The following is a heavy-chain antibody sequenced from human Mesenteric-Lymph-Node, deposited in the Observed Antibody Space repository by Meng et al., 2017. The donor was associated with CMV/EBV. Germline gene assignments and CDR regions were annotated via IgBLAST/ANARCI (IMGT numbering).Heavy chain of an antibody. D-gene: IGHD2-2*02. V-gene: IGHV1-69*05. CDR3: ARGDIVVVPAAIGSWFDP. J-gene: IGHJ5*02. CDR1: TFSSYA. Sequence: TFSSYAISWGRQAPGQGLEWMGGIIPIFGTANYAQKFQGRVTITTDESTSTAYMELSSLRSEDTAVYYCARGDIVVVPAAIGSWFDPWGQGTLVTVSS. CDR2: IIPIFGTA.